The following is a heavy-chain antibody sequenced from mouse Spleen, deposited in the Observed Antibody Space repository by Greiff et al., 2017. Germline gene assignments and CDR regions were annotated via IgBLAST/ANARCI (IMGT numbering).Heavy chain of an antibody. D-gene: IGHD1-1*01. Sequence: VKLMESGPGLVAPSQSLSITCTVSGFSLSRYSVHWVRQPPGKGLEWLGMIWGGGSTDYNSALKSRLSISKDNSKSQVFLKMNSLQTDDTAMYYCAINSITTVVGRGYAMDYWGPGTSVTVSS. CDR2: IWGGGST. CDR3: AINSITTVVGRGYAMDY. J-gene: IGHJ4*01. CDR1: GFSLSRYS. V-gene: IGHV2-6-4*01.